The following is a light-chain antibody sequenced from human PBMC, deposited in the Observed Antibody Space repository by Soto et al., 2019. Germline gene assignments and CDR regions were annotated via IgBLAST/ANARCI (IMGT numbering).Light chain of an antibody. CDR3: SSYTSSSPYV. Sequence: QSVLTQPASVSGSPGQSITISCTGTSSDVGGYNYVSWYQQHPGKAPKLMIYDVSNRPSGVSNRFSGSKSGNTASLTISGLQAEDEADYSCSSYTSSSPYVFGTGTKVTDL. J-gene: IGLJ1*01. CDR2: DVS. V-gene: IGLV2-14*01. CDR1: SSDVGGYNY.